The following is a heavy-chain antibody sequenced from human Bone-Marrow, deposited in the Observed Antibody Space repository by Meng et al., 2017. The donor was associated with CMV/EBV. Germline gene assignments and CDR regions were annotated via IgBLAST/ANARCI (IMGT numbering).Heavy chain of an antibody. CDR1: GFTFSSSW. CDR3: ARDPHFGALYY. Sequence: GESLKISCAASGFTFSSSWMSWVRQAPGKGLEWVANIKFDGGEIYYVDPVKGRFTISRDNAKNSLYLQMNGLRAEDTAVYYCARDPHFGALYYWGQGTLVSVSS. J-gene: IGHJ4*02. V-gene: IGHV3-7*01. D-gene: IGHD3-10*01. CDR2: IKFDGGEI.